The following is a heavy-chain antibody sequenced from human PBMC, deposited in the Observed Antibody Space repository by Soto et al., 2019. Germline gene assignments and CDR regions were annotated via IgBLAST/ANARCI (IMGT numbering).Heavy chain of an antibody. V-gene: IGHV4-38-2*01. D-gene: IGHD3-16*01. CDR2: ISYSAKT. CDR1: GYSITSGFY. J-gene: IGHJ4*02. Sequence: PSETLSLTCGVSGYSITSGFYWGWVRQSPGKGLEWIGTISYSAKTFYNPSLASRFSMAVDSSKNQFSLRLTSVTAADTALYYCTRGAGAPWVRFDSWGRG. CDR3: TRGAGAPWVRFDS.